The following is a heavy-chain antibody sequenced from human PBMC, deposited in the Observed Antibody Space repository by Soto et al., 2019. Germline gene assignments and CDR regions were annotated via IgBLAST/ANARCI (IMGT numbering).Heavy chain of an antibody. J-gene: IGHJ3*02. Sequence: QVQLVESGGGVVQPGGSLRLSCAASGFTFSSYAMHWVRQAPGKGLEWVAVISYDGSNKYYADSVKGRFTISRDNSKNTLYLQMNRLRAEDTAVYYCARGSSCWYKDAFDIWGQGTMVTVSS. V-gene: IGHV3-30-3*01. D-gene: IGHD6-19*01. CDR1: GFTFSSYA. CDR2: ISYDGSNK. CDR3: ARGSSCWYKDAFDI.